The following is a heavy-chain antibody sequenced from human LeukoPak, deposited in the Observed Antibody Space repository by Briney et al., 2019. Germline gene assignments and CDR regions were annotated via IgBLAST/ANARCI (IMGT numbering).Heavy chain of an antibody. CDR3: ARGEWLVLGDH. J-gene: IGHJ4*02. D-gene: IGHD3-3*01. Sequence: ASVKVSCKASGYNFNAYYMHWVRQAPGQGLEWMGWINPNSGGTNYAQKFQGRVTLTRDTSINTVYMEVNRLTSDDTVVYYCARGEWLVLGDHWGQGTPVTVCS. CDR2: INPNSGGT. CDR1: GYNFNAYY. V-gene: IGHV1-2*02.